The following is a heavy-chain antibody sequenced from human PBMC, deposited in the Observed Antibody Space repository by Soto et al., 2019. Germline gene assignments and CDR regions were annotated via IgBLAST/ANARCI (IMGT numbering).Heavy chain of an antibody. V-gene: IGHV4-61*01. D-gene: IGHD3-22*01. J-gene: IGHJ4*02. CDR1: GVSVISGSYY. Sequence: PSGTLSLTCTVSGVSVISGSYYWSWIRKPPGKGLEWIGYIYYSGSTNYNPSLKSRVTISVDTSKNQFSLKLSSVTAADTAVYYCARSGYYYDSSGYYPTPDYFDYWGQGTLVTV. CDR3: ARSGYYYDSSGYYPTPDYFDY. CDR2: IYYSGST.